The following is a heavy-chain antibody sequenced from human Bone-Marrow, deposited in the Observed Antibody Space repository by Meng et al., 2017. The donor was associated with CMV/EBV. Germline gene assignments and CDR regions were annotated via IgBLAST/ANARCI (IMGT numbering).Heavy chain of an antibody. CDR3: ATGWFDP. Sequence: GGSLRLSCAASGFTFSSYAMHWVRQAPGKGLEWVAVISYDGSNKYYADSVKGRFTISRDNSKNTLYLQMNSLRAEDTAVYYCATGWFDPWGQGTLVSFSS. V-gene: IGHV3-30-3*01. CDR2: ISYDGSNK. J-gene: IGHJ5*02. CDR1: GFTFSSYA.